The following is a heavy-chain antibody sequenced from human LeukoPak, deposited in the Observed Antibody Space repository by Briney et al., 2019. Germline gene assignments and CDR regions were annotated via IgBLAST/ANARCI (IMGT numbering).Heavy chain of an antibody. CDR3: AKDRAGGSVWYAFDP. CDR1: GFTFSSYA. CDR2: ISFSGGST. D-gene: IGHD6-13*01. V-gene: IGHV3-23*01. J-gene: IGHJ5*02. Sequence: PGGSLRLSCAASGFTFSSYAMSWVRQAPGKGLGWVSVISFSGGSTNYADSVKGRFTISRDNPKNTLYLQMNSLRPDDTAVYYCAKDRAGGSVWYAFDPWGQGTLVTVSS.